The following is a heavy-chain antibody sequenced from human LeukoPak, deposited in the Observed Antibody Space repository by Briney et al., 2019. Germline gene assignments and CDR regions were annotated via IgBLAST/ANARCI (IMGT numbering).Heavy chain of an antibody. CDR3: ARGDYCYPPLYYFDY. CDR2: MYHSGST. V-gene: IGHV4-4*02. D-gene: IGHD3-22*01. Sequence: PSGTLSLTCAVSGGSISSSNWWSWVRPPPGKGVGWVGEMYHSGSTNYYPSLKSRVTISVDRSKNQFSLKLSSVTAADTAVYYCARGDYCYPPLYYFDYWGQGTLVTVSS. CDR1: GGSISSSNW. J-gene: IGHJ4*02.